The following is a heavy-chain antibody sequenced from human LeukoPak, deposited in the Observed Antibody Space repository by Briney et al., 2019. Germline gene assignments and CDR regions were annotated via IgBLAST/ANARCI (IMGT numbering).Heavy chain of an antibody. Sequence: GGSLRLSCAASGFTFSSHSMNWVRQAPGKGLEWVSSISSSSSYIYYADSVKGRFTISRDNAKNSLYLQMNSLRAEDTAVYYCASNYDSSGYFHYFDYWGQGTLVTVSS. V-gene: IGHV3-21*01. CDR3: ASNYDSSGYFHYFDY. CDR2: ISSSSSYI. J-gene: IGHJ4*02. D-gene: IGHD3-22*01. CDR1: GFTFSSHS.